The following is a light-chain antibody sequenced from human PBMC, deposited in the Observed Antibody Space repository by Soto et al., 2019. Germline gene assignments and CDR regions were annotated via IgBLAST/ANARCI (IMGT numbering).Light chain of an antibody. Sequence: EIVLTQSPGTLSLSPGERSTLSCRASQSVSSSYLVWHQQKPGQAPRLLIYAASRRATGIPDRFSGSGSGTDFTLTISRLEPEDFAVYYCQQYNEWPPFTFGQGTRLEI. CDR1: QSVSSSY. CDR2: AAS. J-gene: IGKJ5*01. CDR3: QQYNEWPPFT. V-gene: IGKV3D-20*02.